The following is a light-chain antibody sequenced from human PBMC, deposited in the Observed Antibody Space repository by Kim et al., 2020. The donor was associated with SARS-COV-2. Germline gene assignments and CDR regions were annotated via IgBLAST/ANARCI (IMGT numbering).Light chain of an antibody. CDR1: QSVSSSY. J-gene: IGKJ4*01. CDR3: QQYGGSPLT. V-gene: IGKV3-20*01. Sequence: PGERATLSCRASQSVSSSYLAWYQQKPGQAPRLLIYDASSRATGIPDRFSGSGSGTDFTLTISRLEPEDFAVYYCQQYGGSPLTFGGGTKVE. CDR2: DAS.